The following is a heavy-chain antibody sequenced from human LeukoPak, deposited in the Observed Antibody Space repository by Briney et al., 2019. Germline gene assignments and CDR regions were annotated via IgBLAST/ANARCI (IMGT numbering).Heavy chain of an antibody. CDR2: INTNTGNP. V-gene: IGHV7-4-1*02. CDR1: GYTFTSYA. CDR3: ARDPPTYYYDSSGSPDSDY. J-gene: IGHJ4*02. D-gene: IGHD3-22*01. Sequence: GASVKVSCKASGYTFTSYAMNWVRQAPGQGLEWMGWINTNTGNPTYAQGFTGRFVFSLDTSVSTAYLQISSLKAEDTAVYYCARDPPTYYYDSSGSPDSDYWGQGTLVTVFS.